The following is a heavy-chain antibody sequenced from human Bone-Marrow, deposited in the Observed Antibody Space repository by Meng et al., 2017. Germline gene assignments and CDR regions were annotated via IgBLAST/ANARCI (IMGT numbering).Heavy chain of an antibody. CDR3: ARDCSGSNYIFDAFDI. CDR2: IWYDGSNK. D-gene: IGHD1-26*01. CDR1: GLTFSSYG. J-gene: IGHJ3*02. V-gene: IGHV3-33*01. Sequence: GESLKISCAASGLTFSSYGMHRVRQAPGKGLEWVALIWYDGSNKYYADSVKGRFTISRDNSKNTLYLQMNSLRAEDTAVYYCARDCSGSNYIFDAFDIWGQGTMVTVSS.